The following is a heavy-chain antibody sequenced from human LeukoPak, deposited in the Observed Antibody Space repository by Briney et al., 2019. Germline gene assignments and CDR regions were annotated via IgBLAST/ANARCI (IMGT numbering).Heavy chain of an antibody. Sequence: ASVKVSCKASGYTFTSYDINWVRQATGQGLEWMGWMNPNSGNTGYAQKFQGRVTMTRNTSISTAYMELSSLRSGDTAVYYCARVYSSSWYYYYGMDVWGQGTTVTVSS. V-gene: IGHV1-8*01. CDR2: MNPNSGNT. D-gene: IGHD6-13*01. CDR3: ARVYSSSWYYYYGMDV. CDR1: GYTFTSYD. J-gene: IGHJ6*02.